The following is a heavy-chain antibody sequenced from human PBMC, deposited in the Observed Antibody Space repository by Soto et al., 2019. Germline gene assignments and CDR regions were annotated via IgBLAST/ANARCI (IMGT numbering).Heavy chain of an antibody. CDR1: GFDFSNTW. V-gene: IGHV3-74*01. CDR2: INSDGTSI. Sequence: GGSLRLSCAASGFDFSNTWIHWARQVPGKGLVWVSRINSDGTSIIYADSVKGRFTLSRDNAKNTVYLQMSSLRVEDTALHYCAKDWYYTIDFWGQGTPVTVSS. D-gene: IGHD3-3*01. CDR3: AKDWYYTIDF. J-gene: IGHJ4*02.